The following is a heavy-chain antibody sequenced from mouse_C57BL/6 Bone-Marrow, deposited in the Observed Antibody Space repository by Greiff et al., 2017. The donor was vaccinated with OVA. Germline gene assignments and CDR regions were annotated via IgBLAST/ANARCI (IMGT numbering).Heavy chain of an antibody. J-gene: IGHJ4*01. CDR1: GFSLTSYG. CDR3: DKGTIVPQYYAMDY. CDR2: IWGDGGT. D-gene: IGHD2-12*01. V-gene: IGHV2-3*01. Sequence: QVQLQESGPGLVAPSQSLSISCTASGFSLTSYGVSWVRQPPGKGLEWLGVIWGDGGTNYYSALISRLGISKSNAKSQLNIILNSLQADDTATYYSDKGTIVPQYYAMDYWGQGTSVTVSS.